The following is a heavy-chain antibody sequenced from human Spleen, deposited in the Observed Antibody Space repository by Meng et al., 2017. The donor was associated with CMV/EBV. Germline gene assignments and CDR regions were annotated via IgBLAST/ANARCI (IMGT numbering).Heavy chain of an antibody. CDR1: GFTFSGSA. D-gene: IGHD1-26*01. V-gene: IGHV3-73*02. CDR3: TRHGSGSYDY. Sequence: EVQLVASGGGLVQPGGSLKLSCAASGFTFSGSAMHWVRQASGKGLEWVGRIRSKANSYATAYAASVKGRFTISRDDSKNTAYLQMNSLKTEDTAVYYCTRHGSGSYDYWGQGTLVTVSS. CDR2: IRSKANSYAT. J-gene: IGHJ4*02.